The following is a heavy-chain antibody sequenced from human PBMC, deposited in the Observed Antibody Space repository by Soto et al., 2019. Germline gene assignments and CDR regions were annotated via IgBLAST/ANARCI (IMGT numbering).Heavy chain of an antibody. CDR1: GGSISGIDW. CDR2: TSHDGIT. Sequence: QVQLQESGPGLVKPTGTLSLTCAVSGGSISGIDWWSWVRQPPGKGLEWIGETSHDGITNYNASLKSRVTISVDKSENQFSLKLSSVTAADTAVYFCARSSSNKRGLDYRGQGTLVTISS. J-gene: IGHJ4*02. D-gene: IGHD6-13*01. CDR3: ARSSSNKRGLDY. V-gene: IGHV4-4*01.